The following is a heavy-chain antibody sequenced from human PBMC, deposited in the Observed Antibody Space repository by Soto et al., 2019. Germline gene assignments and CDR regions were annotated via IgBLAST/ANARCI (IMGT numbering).Heavy chain of an antibody. CDR2: IKQDGSEK. J-gene: IGHJ4*02. CDR1: GFTFSSYW. Sequence: EVQLVESGGGLVQPGGSLRLSCAASGFTFSSYWMSWVRQAPGKGLEWVANIKQDGSEKYYVDSVKGRFTISRDNAKNSLYLQRNSLRAEDTAVYYCARLRWEVVAATYFDYWGQGTLVTVSS. V-gene: IGHV3-7*05. D-gene: IGHD2-15*01. CDR3: ARLRWEVVAATYFDY.